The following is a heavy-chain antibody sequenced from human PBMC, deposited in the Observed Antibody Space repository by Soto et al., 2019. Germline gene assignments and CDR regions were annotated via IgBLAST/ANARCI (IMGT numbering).Heavy chain of an antibody. CDR2: TIPMFGTP. J-gene: IGHJ6*02. D-gene: IGHD3-22*01. V-gene: IGHV1-69*01. CDR1: GGTFSKYA. Sequence: QVQLVQSGAEMQQPGASVRVSCKASGGTFSKYAFSWVRQAPGQGLEWLGGTIPMFGTPNYAQKFQGRVAISADESTATAYMELSSLRSEDTAAYFCARPLRDRNYYYGMAVWGQGTTVTVSS. CDR3: ARPLRDRNYYYGMAV.